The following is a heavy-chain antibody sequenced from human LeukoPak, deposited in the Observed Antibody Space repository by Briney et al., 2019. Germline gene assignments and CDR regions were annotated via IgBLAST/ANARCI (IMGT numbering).Heavy chain of an antibody. CDR3: ARDSAYDYVWGSYRMDDAFDI. Sequence: GASVKVSCKASGYTFTSYGISWVRQAPGQGLEWMGRISAYNGNTNYAQKLQGRVTMTTDTSTSTAYMELRSLRSDDTAVYYCARDSAYDYVWGSYRMDDAFDIWGQGTVVTVSS. CDR2: ISAYNGNT. J-gene: IGHJ3*02. V-gene: IGHV1-18*01. D-gene: IGHD3-16*02. CDR1: GYTFTSYG.